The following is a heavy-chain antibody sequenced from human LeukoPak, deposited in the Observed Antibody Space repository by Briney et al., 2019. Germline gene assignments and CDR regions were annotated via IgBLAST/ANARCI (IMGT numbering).Heavy chain of an antibody. J-gene: IGHJ6*03. D-gene: IGHD1-26*01. CDR3: ARGSYSGSYYYYYYYYMDA. CDR1: GYTFTSYG. Sequence: ASVKVSCKASGYTFTSYGISWVRQAPGQGLEWMGWISAYNGNTNYAQKLQGRVTMTTDTSTSTAYMELRSLRSDDTAVYYCARGSYSGSYYYYYYYYMDAWGKGTTVTVSS. V-gene: IGHV1-18*01. CDR2: ISAYNGNT.